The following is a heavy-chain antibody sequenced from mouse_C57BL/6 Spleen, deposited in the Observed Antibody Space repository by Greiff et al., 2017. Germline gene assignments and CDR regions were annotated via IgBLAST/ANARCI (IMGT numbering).Heavy chain of an antibody. CDR2: IYPGSGST. Sequence: QVQLKQPGAELVKPGASVKMSCKASGYTFTSYWITWVKQRPGQGLEWIGDIYPGSGSTNYNEKFKSKATLTVDTSSSTAYMQLSSLTSEDSAVYYCARWKYDSPYYFDYWGQGTTLTVSS. D-gene: IGHD2-4*01. CDR1: GYTFTSYW. V-gene: IGHV1-55*01. CDR3: ARWKYDSPYYFDY. J-gene: IGHJ2*01.